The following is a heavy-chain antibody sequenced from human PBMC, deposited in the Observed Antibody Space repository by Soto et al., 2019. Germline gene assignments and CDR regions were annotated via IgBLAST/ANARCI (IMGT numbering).Heavy chain of an antibody. J-gene: IGHJ4*02. V-gene: IGHV6-1*01. D-gene: IGHD3-9*01. CDR2: TYYRSKWYN. Sequence: SQTLSLTCVISGDSVSNKSTAWNWIRQSPSGGLEWLGRTYYRSKWYNDYATSMKSRITISPDTSKNQFSLHLNSVTPEDTAVYFCARRFFDLGSAFDFWGQGTPVTVPQ. CDR3: ARRFFDLGSAFDF. CDR1: GDSVSNKSTA.